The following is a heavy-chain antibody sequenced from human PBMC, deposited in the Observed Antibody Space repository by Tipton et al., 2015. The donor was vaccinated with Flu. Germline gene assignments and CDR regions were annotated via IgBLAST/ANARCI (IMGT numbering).Heavy chain of an antibody. V-gene: IGHV3-23*01. CDR2: ISGSGAST. J-gene: IGHJ4*02. CDR3: ATRQGGYSYVTPDY. Sequence: SLRLSCAASKFSFSSYAMSWVRQAPGKGLEWVSSISGSGASTYYADSVKGRFTISRDNSKNTLFLQMNSLRAEDTALYYCATRQGGYSYVTPDYWGQGTLVTVSS. D-gene: IGHD5-12*01. CDR1: KFSFSSYA.